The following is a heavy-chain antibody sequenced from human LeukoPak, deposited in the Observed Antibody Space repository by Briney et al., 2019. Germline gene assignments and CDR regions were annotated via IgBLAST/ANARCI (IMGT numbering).Heavy chain of an antibody. V-gene: IGHV1-2*02. J-gene: IGHJ6*02. CDR2: INPNSGGT. CDR3: AGSSGLRPLYYYYGMDV. CDR1: GYTFTGYY. D-gene: IGHD5-12*01. Sequence: ASVKVSCKASGYTFTGYYMHWVRQAPGQGLEWMGWINPNSGGTNYAQKFQGRVTMTRDTSISTAYMELSRLRSDDTAVYYCAGSSGLRPLYYYYGMDVWGQGTTVTVSS.